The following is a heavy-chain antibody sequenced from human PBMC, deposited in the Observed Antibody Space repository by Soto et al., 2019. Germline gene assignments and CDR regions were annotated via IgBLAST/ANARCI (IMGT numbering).Heavy chain of an antibody. CDR3: ARGFSGSYSKSLYFDY. J-gene: IGHJ4*02. CDR1: GGTFSSYA. D-gene: IGHD1-26*01. V-gene: IGHV1-69*06. CDR2: IIPIFGTA. Sequence: SVKVSCKASGGTFSSYAISWVRQAPGQGLEWMGGIIPIFGTANYAQKFQGRVTITADKSTSTAYMELSSLRSEDTAVYYCARGFSGSYSKSLYFDYWGQGTLVTVSS.